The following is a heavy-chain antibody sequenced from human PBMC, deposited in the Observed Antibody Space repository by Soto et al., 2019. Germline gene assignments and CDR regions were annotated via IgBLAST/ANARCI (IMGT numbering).Heavy chain of an antibody. D-gene: IGHD4-4*01. CDR3: ARGADYTRRYYYYGMDV. J-gene: IGHJ6*02. V-gene: IGHV1-69*01. CDR1: GGTFSSYA. Sequence: QVQLVQSGAEVKKPGSSVKVSCKASGGTFSSYAISWVRQAPGQGLEWMGGIIPIFGTANYAQKFQGRVTMTADESTSTVYMGLSSLRSEDTAVYYCARGADYTRRYYYYGMDVWGQGTTVTVYS. CDR2: IIPIFGTA.